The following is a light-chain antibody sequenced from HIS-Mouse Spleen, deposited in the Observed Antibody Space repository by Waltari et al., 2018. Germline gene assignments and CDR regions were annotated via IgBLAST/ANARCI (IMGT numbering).Light chain of an antibody. CDR1: QSVSSY. V-gene: IGKV3-11*01. CDR3: QQRSNWSYT. Sequence: EIVLTQSPATLSLSPGERATLPCRASQSVSSYLAWYQQKPGQAPRLLIYDASNRATGIPARFSGRGSGTDFTLTISSLEPEDFAVYYCQQRSNWSYTFGQGTKLEIK. J-gene: IGKJ2*01. CDR2: DAS.